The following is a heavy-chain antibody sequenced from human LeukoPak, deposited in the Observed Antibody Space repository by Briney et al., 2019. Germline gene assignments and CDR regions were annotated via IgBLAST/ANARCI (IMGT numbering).Heavy chain of an antibody. CDR2: IRNKANNYTT. J-gene: IGHJ4*02. CDR3: ARVRSDYYFDY. Sequence: GGSLRLSCAASGFTFSDHYMDWVCQAPGKGLECVGRIRNKANNYTTEYAASVKGRFINSRDDAKNSLYLQMNSLKTEDTAVYYCARVRSDYYFDYWGQGTLVTVSS. D-gene: IGHD6-25*01. CDR1: GFTFSDHY. V-gene: IGHV3-72*01.